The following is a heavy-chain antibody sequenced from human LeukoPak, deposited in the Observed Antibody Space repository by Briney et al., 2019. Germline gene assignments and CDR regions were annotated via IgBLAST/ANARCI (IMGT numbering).Heavy chain of an antibody. Sequence: PSETLSLTCTVSGGSISSSSYYWGWIRQPPGKGLEWIGSIHYSGSTYYNQSLRSRVTISVDTSKKHFSLNLSSVTAADTAVYYCARVRIAEAGTGWFDPWGQGTLVTVSS. CDR1: GGSISSSSYY. V-gene: IGHV4-39*02. CDR2: IHYSGST. CDR3: ARVRIAEAGTGWFDP. D-gene: IGHD6-19*01. J-gene: IGHJ5*02.